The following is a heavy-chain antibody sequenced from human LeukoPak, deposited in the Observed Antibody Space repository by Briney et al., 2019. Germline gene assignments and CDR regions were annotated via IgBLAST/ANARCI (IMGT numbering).Heavy chain of an antibody. V-gene: IGHV3-23*01. D-gene: IGHD6-19*01. J-gene: IGHJ4*02. Sequence: PGGSLRLSCATSGFTFSSYTMNWVRQAPGKGLEWVSGISGSDGSTYYADSVKGRFTISRDNSKNTLYLQMNSLRVEDTDVYYCAKDPPGAGPDFDCWGQGTLVTVSS. CDR2: ISGSDGST. CDR1: GFTFSSYT. CDR3: AKDPPGAGPDFDC.